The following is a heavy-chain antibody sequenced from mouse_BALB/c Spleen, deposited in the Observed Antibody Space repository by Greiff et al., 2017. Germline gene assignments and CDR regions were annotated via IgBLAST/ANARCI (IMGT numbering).Heavy chain of an antibody. Sequence: EVKLEESGGGLVKPGGSLKLSCAASGFTFSSYTMSWVRQTPEKRLEWVATISSGGSYTYYPDSVKGRFTISRDNAKNTLYLQMSSLKSEDTAMYYCTREGVAGRYFDVWGAGTTVTVSS. CDR1: GFTFSSYT. V-gene: IGHV5-6-4*01. CDR2: ISSGGSYT. J-gene: IGHJ1*01. CDR3: TREGVAGRYFDV.